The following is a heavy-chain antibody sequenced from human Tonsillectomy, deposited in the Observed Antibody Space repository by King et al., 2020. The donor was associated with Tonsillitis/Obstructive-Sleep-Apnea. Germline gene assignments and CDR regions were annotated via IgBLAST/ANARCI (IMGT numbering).Heavy chain of an antibody. CDR2: ISAYNGNT. CDR1: GYTFTNYG. J-gene: IGHJ6*03. D-gene: IGHD2-15*01. V-gene: IGHV1-18*01. CDR3: ARVEWSGGGCYPSYIYYYYMDV. Sequence: LQLVQSGAEVKKPGASVKVSCKASGYTFTNYGISWVRQAPGQGLKWMGWISAYNGNTNYAQNLQGRVTMTTDTSTSTAYIELRSLRSDDTAVDYCARVEWSGGGCYPSYIYYYYMDVWGKGTTVTVSS.